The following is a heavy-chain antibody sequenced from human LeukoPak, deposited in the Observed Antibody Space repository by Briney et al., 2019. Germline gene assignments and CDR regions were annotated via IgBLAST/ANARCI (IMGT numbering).Heavy chain of an antibody. CDR2: INPNSGGT. CDR3: ARDMFRSSYFDY. J-gene: IGHJ4*01. D-gene: IGHD3-10*02. CDR1: GYTFTGYY. V-gene: IGHV1-2*02. Sequence: GASVKVSCKASGYTFTGYYMHWVRQAPGQGLEWMGWINPNSGGTNYAQKFQGRVTMTRDTSISTAYMELSRLTSDDTAVYYCARDMFRSSYFDYWGHGTLVTVSS.